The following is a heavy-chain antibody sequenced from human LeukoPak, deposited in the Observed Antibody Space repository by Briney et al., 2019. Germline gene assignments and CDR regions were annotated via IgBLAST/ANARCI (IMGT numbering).Heavy chain of an antibody. CDR2: VYPGDSAT. D-gene: IGHD4-17*01. J-gene: IGHJ6*02. V-gene: IGHV5-51*01. CDR3: ARHMEHGDYKGYYYYGMDV. CDR1: GYIFANYW. Sequence: GESLKISCKGSGYIFANYWIGWVRQMPGKGLEWMGIVYPGDSATRYSPSFQGQVTISADRSITTAYLQWSSLKASDTAMYYCARHMEHGDYKGYYYYGMDVWGQGTTVTVSS.